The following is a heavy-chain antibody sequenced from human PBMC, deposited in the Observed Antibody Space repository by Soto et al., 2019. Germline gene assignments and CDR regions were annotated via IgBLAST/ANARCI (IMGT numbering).Heavy chain of an antibody. CDR1: GGTFSSYA. D-gene: IGHD5-12*01. J-gene: IGHJ6*02. Sequence: QVQLVQSGAEVKKPGSSVKVSCKASGGTFSSYAISWVRQAPGQGLEWMGGIIPIFGTANYAQKFQGRVTITADESTSTAYMELRSLRSEDTAVYYCARAGRDGYNYYYYYGMDVWGQGTTVTVSS. CDR3: ARAGRDGYNYYYYYGMDV. V-gene: IGHV1-69*01. CDR2: IIPIFGTA.